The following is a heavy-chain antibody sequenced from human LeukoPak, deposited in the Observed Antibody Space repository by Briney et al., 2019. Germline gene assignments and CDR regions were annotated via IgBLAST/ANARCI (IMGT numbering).Heavy chain of an antibody. J-gene: IGHJ5*02. CDR3: ARLAMMDWFDP. Sequence: SETLSLTCTVSAYSISSGYYWGWIWQPPGKGLEWIGSIYHSGTTYYNPSLKSRVTISVDTSKNQFSLKLSSVAAADTAVYYCARLAMMDWFDPWGQGTLVTVSS. CDR1: AYSISSGYY. CDR2: IYHSGTT. V-gene: IGHV4-38-2*02. D-gene: IGHD2-2*01.